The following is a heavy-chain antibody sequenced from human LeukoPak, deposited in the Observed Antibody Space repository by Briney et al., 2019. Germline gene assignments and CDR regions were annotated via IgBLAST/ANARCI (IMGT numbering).Heavy chain of an antibody. CDR1: GGSISGGGYY. J-gene: IGHJ5*02. CDR3: ARNLGENSSGRPSRGLRWFDP. CDR2: IYYSGST. V-gene: IGHV4-31*03. D-gene: IGHD6-19*01. Sequence: SETLSLTCTVSGGSISGGGYYWSWLRQHPGKGLEWIGYIYYSGSTYYSPSLKRRFTISVDTSKNQFSLKLSSVTAADTAVYYCARNLGENSSGRPSRGLRWFDPWGQGTLVTVSS.